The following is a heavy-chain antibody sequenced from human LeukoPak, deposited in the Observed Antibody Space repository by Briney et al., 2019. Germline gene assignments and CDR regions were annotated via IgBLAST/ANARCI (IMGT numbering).Heavy chain of an antibody. D-gene: IGHD3-22*01. V-gene: IGHV3-23*01. CDR3: AKVHYYDSSGYYWEDY. J-gene: IGHJ4*02. CDR2: ISGSGDGT. Sequence: PGGSLRLSCAASGFTFSSYAMSWVRQAPGKGLEWVSAISGSGDGTYYADSVKGRFTISRDNSKNTLYLQMNSLRAEDTAVYYCAKVHYYDSSGYYWEDYWGQGTLVTVSS. CDR1: GFTFSSYA.